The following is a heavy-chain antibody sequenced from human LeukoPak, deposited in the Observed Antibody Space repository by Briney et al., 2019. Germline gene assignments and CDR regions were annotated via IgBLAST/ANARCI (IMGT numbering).Heavy chain of an antibody. Sequence: GGSLRLSCAASGFTFDDYAMHWVRQAPGKGLEWVSGISWNSGSIGYADSVKGRFTISRDNAKNSLYLQMNSLRAEDTALYYCAKEMTKGLDYYYYGMDVWGQGTTVTVSS. J-gene: IGHJ6*02. CDR3: AKEMTKGLDYYYYGMDV. CDR2: ISWNSGSI. CDR1: GFTFDDYA. V-gene: IGHV3-9*01.